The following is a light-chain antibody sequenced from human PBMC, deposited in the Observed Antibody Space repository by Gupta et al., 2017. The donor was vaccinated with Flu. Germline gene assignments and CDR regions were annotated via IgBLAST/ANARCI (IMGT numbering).Light chain of an antibody. J-gene: IGKJ1*01. CDR1: QSVSSSY. V-gene: IGKV3-20*01. CDR3: QQDRSSNT. CDR2: GAS. Sequence: EIVLTQSPGNLSLSPGERATLSCRASQSVSSSYLAWYQQKPGQAPRLIIYGASSRATGIPDRFSGSGYGKDFTLTSSRREAEDFAVYYVQQDRSSNTFGQGTKVEIK.